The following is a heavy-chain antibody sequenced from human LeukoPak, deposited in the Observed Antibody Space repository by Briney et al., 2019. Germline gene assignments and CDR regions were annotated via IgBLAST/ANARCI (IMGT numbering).Heavy chain of an antibody. CDR1: GGSISSSDYY. Sequence: PSETPSLTCTVSGGSISSSDYYWGWIRQSPGRGLEWIGRISYSGSTYYNPSLKSRVTISVDTSKNHFSLRLSSVTAADTAVYYCARLTHSYYSDTSGYYPYYYMDVWGKGTTVTVSS. J-gene: IGHJ6*03. CDR3: ARLTHSYYSDTSGYYPYYYMDV. CDR2: ISYSGST. D-gene: IGHD3-22*01. V-gene: IGHV4-39*02.